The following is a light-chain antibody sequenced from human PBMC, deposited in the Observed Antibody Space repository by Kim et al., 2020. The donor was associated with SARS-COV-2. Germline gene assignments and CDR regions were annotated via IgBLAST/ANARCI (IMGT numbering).Light chain of an antibody. CDR1: HNVGIN. Sequence: PGEGATLSCRASHNVGINLAWYQQTPGQSPRLLIYDAAMRAAGIPDRVSGSGSGTDFTLTIGSLAPEDFAIYYCQQRGSWPPALTFGGVTKLEI. CDR2: DAA. J-gene: IGKJ4*01. CDR3: QQRGSWPPALT. V-gene: IGKV3-11*01.